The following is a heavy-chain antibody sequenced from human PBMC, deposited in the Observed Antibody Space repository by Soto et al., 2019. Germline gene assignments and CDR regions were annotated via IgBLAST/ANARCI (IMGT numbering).Heavy chain of an antibody. CDR1: GFTFSSYG. CDR3: ARDGRRYDFWSGYHFNWFDP. D-gene: IGHD3-3*01. CDR2: ISYDGSNK. V-gene: IGHV3-30*03. Sequence: PGGSLRLSCAASGFTFSSYGMHWVRQAPGKGLEWVAVISYDGSNKYYADSVKGRFTISRDNSKNTLYLQMNSLRAEDTAVYYCARDGRRYDFWSGYHFNWFDPWGQGTLVTV. J-gene: IGHJ5*02.